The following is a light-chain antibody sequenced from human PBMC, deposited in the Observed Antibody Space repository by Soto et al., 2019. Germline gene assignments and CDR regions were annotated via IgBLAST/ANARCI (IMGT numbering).Light chain of an antibody. V-gene: IGKV3-15*01. CDR2: DAS. Sequence: ELVLPQSPATLSVSPGERATLSCRASQGVDSTVACYQQKPGQAPRLLIYDASTSATGIPARFSGDGSGAEFTLTSTSLQSDGFEIYYCQHYKSWPLSFGGGTRVES. CDR3: QHYKSWPLS. CDR1: QGVDST. J-gene: IGKJ4*01.